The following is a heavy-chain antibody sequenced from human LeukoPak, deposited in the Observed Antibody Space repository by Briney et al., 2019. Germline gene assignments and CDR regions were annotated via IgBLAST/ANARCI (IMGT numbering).Heavy chain of an antibody. V-gene: IGHV1-69*04. Sequence: GASVKVSCKASGGTFSSYAISWVRQAPGQGLEWMGRIIPILGIVHYAQKLQGRVTITADKSTSTAYMELSSLRSEDTAVYYCARDSSTAAAGTSEANWFDPWGQGTLVTVSS. CDR2: IIPILGIV. D-gene: IGHD6-13*01. CDR3: ARDSSTAAAGTSEANWFDP. CDR1: GGTFSSYA. J-gene: IGHJ5*02.